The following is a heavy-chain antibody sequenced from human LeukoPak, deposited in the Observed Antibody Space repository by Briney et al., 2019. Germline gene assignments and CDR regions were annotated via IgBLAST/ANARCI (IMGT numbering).Heavy chain of an antibody. D-gene: IGHD5-24*01. CDR2: FYVGGAT. J-gene: IGHJ4*02. CDR3: ARGDGYNFFDY. V-gene: IGHV3-53*01. CDR1: GFSVTNNY. Sequence: GGSLRLSCAVPGFSVTNNYMSWVRQAPGKGLEWVSVFYVGGATYYADSVKGRFTISRDNSENTLYLQMKSLRAEDTAVYYCARGDGYNFFDYWGQGTLVTVSS.